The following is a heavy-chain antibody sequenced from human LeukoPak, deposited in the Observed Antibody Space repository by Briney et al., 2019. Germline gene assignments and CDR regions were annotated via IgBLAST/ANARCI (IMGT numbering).Heavy chain of an antibody. V-gene: IGHV4-34*01. CDR2: INHSGST. CDR3: ARSKRITMVRGVIFYFDY. D-gene: IGHD3-10*01. J-gene: IGHJ4*02. Sequence: HPSETLSLTCAVYGGSFSGYYWSWIRQPPGKGLEWIGEINHSGSTNYNPSLKCRVTISVDTSKNQFSLKLSSVTAADTAVYYCARSKRITMVRGVIFYFDYWGQGTLVTVSS. CDR1: GGSFSGYY.